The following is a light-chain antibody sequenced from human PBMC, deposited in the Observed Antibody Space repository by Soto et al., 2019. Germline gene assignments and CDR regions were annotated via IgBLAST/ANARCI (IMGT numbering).Light chain of an antibody. J-gene: IGKJ5*01. CDR2: AAS. Sequence: AIQMTQSPSSLSASVGDRVTITCRASQGIKNDVAWYQQKPGKDPKLLIYAASSLQSGVPSRFSGSGSGTDFTLTISSLQPEDFATYYRQQLNSYPITFGQGTRLEIK. CDR3: QQLNSYPIT. V-gene: IGKV1-6*01. CDR1: QGIKND.